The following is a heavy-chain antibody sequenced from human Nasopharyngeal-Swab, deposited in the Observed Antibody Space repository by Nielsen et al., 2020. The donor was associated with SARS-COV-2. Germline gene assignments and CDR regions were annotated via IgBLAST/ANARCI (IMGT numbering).Heavy chain of an antibody. CDR3: ARARGAYGDYYYYYYTDV. CDR1: VDRVSSSSAA. J-gene: IGHJ6*03. Sequence: QGLSLTSALPVDRVSSSSAASNWTRHPPSGGREWQGRTYDRSKWYNDYAVSVKSRITINPDTSKNQFLLQLNSVTPEDTAVYYCARARGAYGDYYYYYYTDVWGKGTTVTVSS. CDR2: TYDRSKWYN. V-gene: IGHV6-1*01. D-gene: IGHD4-17*01.